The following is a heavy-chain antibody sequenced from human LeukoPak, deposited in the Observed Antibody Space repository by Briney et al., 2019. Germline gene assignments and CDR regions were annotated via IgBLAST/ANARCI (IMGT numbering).Heavy chain of an antibody. CDR3: ARSRTTVTLSVDY. V-gene: IGHV4-59*01. CDR1: GGSLSCYY. CDR2: IYYSGST. J-gene: IGHJ4*02. Sequence: SETLSLTCTVSGGSLSCYYWSWIRPPPGKGLEWIGYIYYSGSTNYNPSLKSRVTISVDTSKNQFSLKLSSVAAADTAVYYCARSRTTVTLSVDYWGQGTLVTVSS. D-gene: IGHD4-17*01.